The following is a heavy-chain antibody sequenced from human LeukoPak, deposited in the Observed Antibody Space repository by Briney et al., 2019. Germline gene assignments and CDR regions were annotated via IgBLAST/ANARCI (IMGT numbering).Heavy chain of an antibody. V-gene: IGHV4-59*08. CDR2: IYYSGST. CDR1: GGSISSYY. CDR3: ARQGTYDSSGLGVDY. J-gene: IGHJ4*02. D-gene: IGHD3-22*01. Sequence: SETLSLTCTVSGGSISSYYWSWIRQPPGKGLEWIGYIYYSGSTNYNPSLKSRVTISVDTSKNQFSLKLSSVTAADTAVYYCARQGTYDSSGLGVDYWGQGTLVTVSS.